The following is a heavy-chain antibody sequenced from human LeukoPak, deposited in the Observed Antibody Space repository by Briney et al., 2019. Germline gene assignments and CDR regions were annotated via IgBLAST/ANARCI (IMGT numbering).Heavy chain of an antibody. CDR2: IYSGGST. CDR1: GFTVSSNY. J-gene: IGHJ4*02. CDR3: ARLRGYSYGYIVDY. Sequence: PGGSLRLSCAASGFTVSSNYMSRVRQAPGKGLEWISVIYSGGSTYYADSVKGRFTISRDNSKNTLYLQMNSLRAEDTAVYYCARLRGYSYGYIVDYWGQGTLVTVSS. V-gene: IGHV3-66*02. D-gene: IGHD5-18*01.